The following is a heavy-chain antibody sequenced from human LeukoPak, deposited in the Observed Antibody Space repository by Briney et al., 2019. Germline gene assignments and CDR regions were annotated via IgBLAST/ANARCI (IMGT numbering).Heavy chain of an antibody. D-gene: IGHD6-25*01. Sequence: GGSLRLSCAASGFSFSNYNMNWVRQAPGKGLEWVSYITLSRSTIYYADSVKGRFTISRDNAKNSLYLQMNSLRADDTALYYCARETPYSSGWTDFDFWGQGTLVTVSS. CDR1: GFSFSNYN. V-gene: IGHV3-48*01. CDR2: ITLSRSTI. CDR3: ARETPYSSGWTDFDF. J-gene: IGHJ4*02.